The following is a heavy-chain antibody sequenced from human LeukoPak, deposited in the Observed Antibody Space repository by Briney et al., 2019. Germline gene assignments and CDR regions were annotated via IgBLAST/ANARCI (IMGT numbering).Heavy chain of an antibody. D-gene: IGHD5-18*01. CDR1: RYTFTGYY. CDR3: ARGTGEGYTYGRYYFDY. V-gene: IGHV1-2*02. Sequence: ASVKVSCKASRYTFTGYYMHWVRQAPGQGLEWMGWINPNSGVTDYAQSFQGRVTMTRDTSISTAYVELSRLRSDDTAVYYCARGTGEGYTYGRYYFDYWGQGTLVTVSS. J-gene: IGHJ4*02. CDR2: INPNSGVT.